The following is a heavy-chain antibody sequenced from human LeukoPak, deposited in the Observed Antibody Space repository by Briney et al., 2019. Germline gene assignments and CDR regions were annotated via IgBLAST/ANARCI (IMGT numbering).Heavy chain of an antibody. CDR1: GFTFSSYA. V-gene: IGHV3-23*01. Sequence: GGSLRLSCAASGFTFSSYAMSWVRQAPGKGLEWVSGISGSGGSTYHADSVKGRFTISRDNSKNTLYLQMNSLRAEDTAVYYCAKDAHLWFGELSPRFDYWGQGTLVTVSS. D-gene: IGHD3-10*01. J-gene: IGHJ4*02. CDR3: AKDAHLWFGELSPRFDY. CDR2: ISGSGGST.